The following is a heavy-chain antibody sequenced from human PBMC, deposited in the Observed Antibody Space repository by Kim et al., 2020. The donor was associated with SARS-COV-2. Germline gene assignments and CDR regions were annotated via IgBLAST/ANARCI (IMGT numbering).Heavy chain of an antibody. V-gene: IGHV1-3*01. D-gene: IGHD2-15*01. CDR1: GYTFSNYA. CDR2: IIGGNGNT. Sequence: ASVKVSCKASGYTFSNYAIHWVRQAPGQRLECMGWIIGGNGNTYYSPKFQGRVTFTRDTSATTAYMELSSLRSEDTAVYYCARGGGPGLGYWGQETLVTVSS. CDR3: ARGGGPGLGY. J-gene: IGHJ4*02.